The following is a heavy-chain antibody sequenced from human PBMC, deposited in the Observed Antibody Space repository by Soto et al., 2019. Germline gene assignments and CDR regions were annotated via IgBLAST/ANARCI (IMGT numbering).Heavy chain of an antibody. CDR1: GFTFSSHA. CDR2: LSDSGGGT. D-gene: IGHD3-9*01. J-gene: IGHJ6*02. CDR3: AKNVWGITIFGGMDV. Sequence: GGSLRLSCTASGFTFSSHAMTWVRQAPGKGLEWISGLSDSGGGTYYADSVKGRFTISKDNSKNMLFLQMNSLIAEDTAVYYCAKNVWGITIFGGMDVWGQGTTVTVSS. V-gene: IGHV3-23*01.